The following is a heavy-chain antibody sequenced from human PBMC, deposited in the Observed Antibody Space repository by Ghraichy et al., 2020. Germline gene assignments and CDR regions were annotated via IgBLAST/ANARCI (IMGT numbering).Heavy chain of an antibody. J-gene: IGHJ5*02. CDR3: ARGGFANWFDP. Sequence: ASVKVSCKASGDLFTGYYIHWVRQAPGQGLEWMAWINPNSGVTKYAQKFQGRVTVTRDTSISTAYMELGSLRFDDTAIYYCARGGFANWFDPWGQGTLVTVSS. CDR2: INPNSGVT. V-gene: IGHV1-2*02. CDR1: GDLFTGYY.